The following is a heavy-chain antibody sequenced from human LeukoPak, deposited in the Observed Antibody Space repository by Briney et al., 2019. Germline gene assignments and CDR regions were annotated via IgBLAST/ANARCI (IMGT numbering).Heavy chain of an antibody. CDR1: GGSISSYS. CDR2: IYTSGST. CDR3: ARSESTVTNFDY. J-gene: IGHJ4*02. D-gene: IGHD4-17*01. V-gene: IGHV4-4*07. Sequence: SETLSLTCTVSGGSISSYSWSWIRQPAGKGLEWIGRIYTSGSTNYNPSLKSRVTMSVDTSKNQFSLKLSSVTAADTAVYYCARSESTVTNFDYWGQGTLVTVSS.